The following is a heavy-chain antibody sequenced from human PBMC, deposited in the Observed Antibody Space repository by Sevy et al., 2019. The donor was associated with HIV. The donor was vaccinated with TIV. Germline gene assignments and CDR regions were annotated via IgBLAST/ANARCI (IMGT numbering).Heavy chain of an antibody. V-gene: IGHV3-23*01. J-gene: IGHJ4*02. Sequence: GGSLRLSCAASGFTFAKYSMSWVRQAPGKGLEWVSTFSFGCGRINYADSVKGRFTISRDDSKNTLFLQMNSLRAEDTGTYFCAREGCTQPHDYWGQGTLVTVS. CDR3: AREGCTQPHDY. D-gene: IGHD2-8*01. CDR2: FSFGCGRI. CDR1: GFTFAKYS.